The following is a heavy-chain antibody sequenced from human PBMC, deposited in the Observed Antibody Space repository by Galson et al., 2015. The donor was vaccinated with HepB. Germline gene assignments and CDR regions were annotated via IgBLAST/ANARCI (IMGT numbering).Heavy chain of an antibody. J-gene: IGHJ4*02. CDR1: GFTFNNAW. CDR3: TTYTSGYFIY. D-gene: IGHD3-9*01. CDR2: IKSKTDGGTT. Sequence: SLRLSCAASGFTFNNAWMSWVRQAPGKGLEWVGRIKSKTDGGTTDYAAPVKGRFTISRDDSKNTLFLQMNSLKTEDTAVYYCTTYTSGYFIYWGQGTLVTASS. V-gene: IGHV3-15*01.